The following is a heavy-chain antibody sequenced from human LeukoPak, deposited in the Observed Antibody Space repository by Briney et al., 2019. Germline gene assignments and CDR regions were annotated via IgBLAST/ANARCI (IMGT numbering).Heavy chain of an antibody. D-gene: IGHD3-10*01. Sequence: GGSLRLSCAASGFTFSDYYMGWIRQAPGKGLEWVSYISTSGSTVYYADSVKGRFTISRDNAQGSLYLQMNSLRAEDAALYYCARDRDENYYGSGNAFDIWGQGTVVAVSS. CDR1: GFTFSDYY. CDR2: ISTSGSTV. V-gene: IGHV3-11*04. CDR3: ARDRDENYYGSGNAFDI. J-gene: IGHJ3*02.